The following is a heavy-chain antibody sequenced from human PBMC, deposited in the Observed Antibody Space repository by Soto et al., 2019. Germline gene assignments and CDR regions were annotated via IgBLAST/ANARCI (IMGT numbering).Heavy chain of an antibody. Sequence: ASVKVSCKASGGGNLRDYRTTWVRRAPGQGLEWMGGIIPKLGSANYAQNFQGRVTVTADESTNTVYMELRSLRSDDTAVYYCAGGGDGYLWGAVYWGQGPPVTVPS. CDR1: GGGNLRDYR. J-gene: IGHJ4*02. CDR2: IIPKLGSA. CDR3: AGGGDGYLWGAVY. V-gene: IGHV1-69*13. D-gene: IGHD2-21*01.